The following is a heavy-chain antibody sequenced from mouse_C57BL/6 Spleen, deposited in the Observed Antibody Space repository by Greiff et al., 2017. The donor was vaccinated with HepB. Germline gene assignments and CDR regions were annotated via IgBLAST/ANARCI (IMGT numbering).Heavy chain of an antibody. D-gene: IGHD2-1*01. CDR1: GYTFTDYY. Sequence: VQLQQSGAELVRPGASVKLSCKASGYTFTDYYINWVKQRPGQGLEWIARIYPGSGNTYYNEKFKGKATLTAEKSSSTAYMQLSSLTSEDSAVYFCARGGNYGLVAYWGQGTLVTVSA. CDR2: IYPGSGNT. J-gene: IGHJ3*01. CDR3: ARGGNYGLVAY. V-gene: IGHV1-76*01.